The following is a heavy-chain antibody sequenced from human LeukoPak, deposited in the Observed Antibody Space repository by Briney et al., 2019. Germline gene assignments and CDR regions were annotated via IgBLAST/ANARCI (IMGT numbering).Heavy chain of an antibody. CDR1: GGSMSSYY. CDR2: VYTSGNT. Sequence: SETLSLTCTVSGGSMSSYYWSWIRQPAGKGLEWIGRVYTSGNTNYNPSLKSRVAMSVDTSKNQFSLKLSSVTAADTAVYYCARSRNFYDSSGFYDFDYWGQGSLVTVSS. CDR3: ARSRNFYDSSGFYDFDY. D-gene: IGHD3-22*01. J-gene: IGHJ4*02. V-gene: IGHV4-4*07.